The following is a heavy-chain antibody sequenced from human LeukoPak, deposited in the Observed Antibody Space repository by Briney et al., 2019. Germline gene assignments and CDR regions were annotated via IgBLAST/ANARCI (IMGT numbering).Heavy chain of an antibody. CDR3: ARRTRNWNYGGDWYFDL. V-gene: IGHV1-69*05. Sequence: SVKVSRKASGGTFSSYAISWVRQAPGQGLEWMGRIIPIFGTANYPQKFQGRVTITTDESTSTAYMELSSLRSEDTAVYYCARRTRNWNYGGDWYFDLWGRGTLVTVSS. CDR2: IIPIFGTA. D-gene: IGHD1-7*01. J-gene: IGHJ2*01. CDR1: GGTFSSYA.